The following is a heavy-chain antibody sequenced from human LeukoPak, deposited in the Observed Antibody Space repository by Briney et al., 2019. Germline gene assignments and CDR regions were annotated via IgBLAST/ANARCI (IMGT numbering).Heavy chain of an antibody. CDR1: GDSISSSSYY. Sequence: SETLSLTYTVSGDSISSSSYYWGWIRQPPGKGLEWIGNIYYSGSTYYNPSLKSRVTISVDTSKNQFSLKLSSVTAADTAVYYFAREVAGTAFDYWGQGTLVTVSS. D-gene: IGHD6-19*01. V-gene: IGHV4-39*07. CDR3: AREVAGTAFDY. CDR2: IYYSGST. J-gene: IGHJ4*02.